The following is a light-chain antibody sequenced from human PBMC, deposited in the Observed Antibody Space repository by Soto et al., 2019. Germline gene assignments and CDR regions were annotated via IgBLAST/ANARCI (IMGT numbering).Light chain of an antibody. V-gene: IGKV3-20*01. CDR3: QQYGSSPRT. CDR2: GAS. CDR1: QSVSSSY. J-gene: IGKJ1*01. Sequence: EIVLTQSPGTPSLSPGGKANLSCRASQSVSSSYLAWYQQKPGQAPRLLIYGASSRATGIPDRFSGSGSGTDFTLTISRLEPEDFAVYYCQQYGSSPRTFGQGTKVDIK.